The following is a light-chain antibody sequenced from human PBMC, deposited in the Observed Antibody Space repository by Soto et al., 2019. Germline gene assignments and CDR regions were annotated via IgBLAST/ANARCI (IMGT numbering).Light chain of an antibody. CDR3: QQRSNWPPS. CDR1: QSVSSK. CDR2: DAS. Sequence: EIFMTQSPATLSVSAVERATLSCRASQSVSSKLAWYQQKPGQAPRLLIYDASNRATGIPARFSGSGSGTDFTLTISSLEPEDFAVYYCQQRSNWPPSFGQGTRLEIK. V-gene: IGKV3-11*01. J-gene: IGKJ5*01.